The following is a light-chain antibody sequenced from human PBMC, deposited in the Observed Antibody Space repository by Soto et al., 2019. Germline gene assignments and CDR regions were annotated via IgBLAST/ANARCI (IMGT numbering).Light chain of an antibody. CDR2: DAS. CDR1: QSVKNN. J-gene: IGKJ1*01. Sequence: EIGVTQSPATLSVSPGERVTLSCRASQSVKNNLAWYQQKPGQAPRLLIYDASIRATGIPARFSGSGSGTEFTLTISSLQSEDFAVYYCQQYNDWPPWTFAQGTQVEIK. V-gene: IGKV3-15*01. CDR3: QQYNDWPPWT.